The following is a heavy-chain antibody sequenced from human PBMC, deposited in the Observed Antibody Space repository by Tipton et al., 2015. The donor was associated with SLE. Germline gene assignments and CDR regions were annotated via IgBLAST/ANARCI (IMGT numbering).Heavy chain of an antibody. J-gene: IGHJ4*02. V-gene: IGHV3-30*02. CDR2: IRADGSNK. D-gene: IGHD3-16*01. Sequence: SLRLSCAASGFTYSGYAMHWVRQAPGKGLEWEAFIRADGSNKDYADSVKGRFTISRDNSKNTLYLQMNRLRVEDTAVYYCAGGTGAYFDHWGQGTLVTVSS. CDR3: AGGTGAYFDH. CDR1: GFTYSGYA.